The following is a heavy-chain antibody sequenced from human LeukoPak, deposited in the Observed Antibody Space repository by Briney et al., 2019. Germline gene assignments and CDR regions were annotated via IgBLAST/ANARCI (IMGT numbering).Heavy chain of an antibody. Sequence: SETLSLTCTVSGGSISSYYWSWIRQPPGKGLEWIGYIYYSGSNNYNPSLKSRVTISVDTSKNQFSLKLSSVTAADTAVYYCARGGGVINDSVWGSYRYKDNWFDPWGQGTLVTVSS. V-gene: IGHV4-59*01. J-gene: IGHJ5*02. CDR2: IYYSGSN. D-gene: IGHD3-16*02. CDR3: ARGGGVINDSVWGSYRYKDNWFDP. CDR1: GGSISSYY.